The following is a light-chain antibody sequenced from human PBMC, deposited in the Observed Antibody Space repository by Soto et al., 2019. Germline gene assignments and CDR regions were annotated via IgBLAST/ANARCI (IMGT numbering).Light chain of an antibody. CDR1: SSDVGDYNE. J-gene: IGLJ1*01. Sequence: LTQPASLSGSPGPTSTISRTGTSSDVGDYNEDTWYQQRPGKATKVMIGEVSDRPSEVCTRFSGSKSGNTASLTISGRQAEDEADYYCSSYASRNARVFGTGSQGTGL. V-gene: IGLV2-14*01. CDR2: EVS. CDR3: SSYASRNARV.